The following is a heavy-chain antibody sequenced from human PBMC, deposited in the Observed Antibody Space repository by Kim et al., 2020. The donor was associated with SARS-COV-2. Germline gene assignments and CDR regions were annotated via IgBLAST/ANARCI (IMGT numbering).Heavy chain of an antibody. J-gene: IGHJ4*02. CDR3: AAYYGGRSFPY. V-gene: IGHV3-7*01. Sequence: GGSLRLSCVASGFTFRSYWMSWVRQAPGKGLEWVANIDQDGRKNFYVDSVKGRFTISRDNARNSLSLQINSLTGEDTAVYFCAAYYGGRSFPYCGRGTLVAVSS. D-gene: IGHD4-17*01. CDR1: GFTFRSYW. CDR2: IDQDGRKN.